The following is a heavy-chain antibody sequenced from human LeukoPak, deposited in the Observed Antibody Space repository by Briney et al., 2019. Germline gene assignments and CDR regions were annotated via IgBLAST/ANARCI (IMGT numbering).Heavy chain of an antibody. Sequence: GESLKISCKASGYSFTNYWIGWVRQMPGRGLEWMAIIYPGDSYTNYSPSFQGHVTISADKSISTAYLQWSSLKASDTAMYYCAGAGIAVAGNAEYFQHWGQGTLVTVSS. V-gene: IGHV5-51*01. J-gene: IGHJ1*01. CDR2: IYPGDSYT. CDR1: GYSFTNYW. CDR3: AGAGIAVAGNAEYFQH. D-gene: IGHD6-19*01.